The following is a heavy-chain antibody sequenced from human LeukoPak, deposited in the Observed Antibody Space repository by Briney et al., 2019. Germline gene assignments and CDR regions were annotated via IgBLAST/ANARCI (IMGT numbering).Heavy chain of an antibody. CDR2: IKQDGSEK. D-gene: IGHD6-19*01. Sequence: PGGSLRLSCAASGFTFSSYWMSWVRQAPGKGLEWVANIKQDGSEKYYVDSVKGRFTISRDNAKNSLYLQMNSLRAEDTAVYYCARGMTLGWDRVADAFDIWGQGTMVTVSS. CDR3: ARGMTLGWDRVADAFDI. CDR1: GFTFSSYW. V-gene: IGHV3-7*01. J-gene: IGHJ3*02.